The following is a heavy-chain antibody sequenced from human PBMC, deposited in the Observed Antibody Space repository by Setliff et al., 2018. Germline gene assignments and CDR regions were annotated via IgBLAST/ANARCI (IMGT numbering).Heavy chain of an antibody. Sequence: PGGSLRLSCAASGFTFSSYEMNWVRQAPGKGLEWVSYISSSGSTIYYADSVKGRFTISRDNAKNPLYLQMNSLRAEDTAVYYCTRDYGFCSGGSCSYYGMDVWGQGTTVTVSS. CDR3: TRDYGFCSGGSCSYYGMDV. D-gene: IGHD2-15*01. V-gene: IGHV3-48*03. CDR1: GFTFSSYE. CDR2: ISSSGSTI. J-gene: IGHJ6*02.